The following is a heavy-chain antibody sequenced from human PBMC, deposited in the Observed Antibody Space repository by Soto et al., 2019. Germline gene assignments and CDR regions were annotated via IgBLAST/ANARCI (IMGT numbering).Heavy chain of an antibody. CDR1: GYIFSNYA. J-gene: IGHJ4*02. CDR2: INGGSGNT. CDR3: AKDGSPNRDGHSNYKN. D-gene: IGHD3-10*01. V-gene: IGHV1-3*01. Sequence: ASVKVSCKASGYIFSNYAMHWVRQAPGQRPEWMGWINGGSGNTDYSQKFQGRFTISRDTSANTVYMELSSLGSDDTAVYYCAKDGSPNRDGHSNYKNWGQGTLVTVSS.